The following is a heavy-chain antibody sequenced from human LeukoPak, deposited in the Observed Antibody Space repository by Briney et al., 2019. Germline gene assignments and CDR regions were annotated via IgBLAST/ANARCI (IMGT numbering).Heavy chain of an antibody. V-gene: IGHV3-30*03. D-gene: IGHD3-3*01. CDR2: ISSDGRNK. J-gene: IGHJ6*03. CDR3: ARGGQYYDFWSGYPSYYFSMDV. Sequence: GGSLRLSCAASGFTFSSYGMHWVRQAPGRGLDWVVTISSDGRNKYYAYSVKGRFTISRDNSKSTLFLHMNSLTTDDTAVYYCARGGQYYDFWSGYPSYYFSMDVWGKGTTVTVSS. CDR1: GFTFSSYG.